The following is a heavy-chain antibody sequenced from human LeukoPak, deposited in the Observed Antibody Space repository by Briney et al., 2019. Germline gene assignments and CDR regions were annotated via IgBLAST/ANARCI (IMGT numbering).Heavy chain of an antibody. J-gene: IGHJ4*02. V-gene: IGHV3-48*01. CDR2: ITSSSSTI. CDR3: ARDRVGAY. Sequence: PGGSLRLSCAASGFTFSTYSMNWVRQAPGKGLEWLSYITSSSSTIYYADSVQGQFTISRDNAKSSLYLQMNSLRVEDTAVYYCARDRVGAYWGQGTLVTVSS. CDR1: GFTFSTYS. D-gene: IGHD1-26*01.